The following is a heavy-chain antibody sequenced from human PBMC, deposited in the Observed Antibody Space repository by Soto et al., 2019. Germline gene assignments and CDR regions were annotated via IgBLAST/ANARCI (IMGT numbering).Heavy chain of an antibody. CDR2: IYYSGST. CDR1: GGSISSSSYY. CDR3: ARHTPAISISDH. D-gene: IGHD2-15*01. V-gene: IGHV4-39*01. Sequence: QLQLQESGPGLVKPSETLSLTCTVSGGSISSSSYYWGWIRQPPGKGLEWIGSIYYSGSTYYNPSLTSRVTISVDTSKNQFSLKLSSVTAADTAVYYCARHTPAISISDHGGQGTLVTVSS. J-gene: IGHJ4*02.